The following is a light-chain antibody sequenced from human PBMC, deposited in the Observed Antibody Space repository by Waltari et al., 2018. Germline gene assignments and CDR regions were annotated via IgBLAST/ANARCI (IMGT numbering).Light chain of an antibody. CDR1: QSVSSN. CDR2: RAS. V-gene: IGKV3-15*01. J-gene: IGKJ4*01. CDR3: QQYNNWPLT. Sequence: EIVMTQSPATLSVSPGERATLSCRASQSVSSNLAWYQQKPGQAPRLLIYRASTRATDIPARFSGSGSGTEFTLTISSLQSEDFAVYYCQQYNNWPLTFGGGTKVETK.